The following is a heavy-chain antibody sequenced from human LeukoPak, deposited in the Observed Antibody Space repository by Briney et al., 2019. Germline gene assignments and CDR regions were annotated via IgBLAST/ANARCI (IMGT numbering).Heavy chain of an antibody. J-gene: IGHJ4*02. V-gene: IGHV1-8*01. Sequence: ASVKVSCKASGYTFTSYDINWVRQATGQGLEWMGWMNPNSGNTGYAQKFQGRVTMTRNTSISTAYMELNSLRAEDTAVYYCARDRHSSSSETFDYWGQGTLVTVSS. CDR3: ARDRHSSSSETFDY. CDR2: MNPNSGNT. CDR1: GYTFTSYD. D-gene: IGHD6-6*01.